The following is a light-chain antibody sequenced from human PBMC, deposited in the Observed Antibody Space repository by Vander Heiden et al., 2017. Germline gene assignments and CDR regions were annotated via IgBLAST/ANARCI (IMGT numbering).Light chain of an antibody. V-gene: IGKV2-30*01. CDR2: KVS. CDR1: QSLVYSDGNTY. CDR3: MQGGHWPWT. Sequence: DVVMTQSPLPPPVLLGQPASIPCTSSQSLVYSDGNTYLDWFQQRPGQAPRRLIYKVSSRDSGIPDRFSGSGSGTDFTLKISRVEAEDFGVYYCMQGGHWPWTFGQGTKVEIK. J-gene: IGKJ1*01.